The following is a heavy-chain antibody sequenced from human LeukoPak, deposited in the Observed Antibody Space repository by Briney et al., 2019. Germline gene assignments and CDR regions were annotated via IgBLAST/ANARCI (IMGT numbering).Heavy chain of an antibody. CDR1: GYTLTELS. V-gene: IGHV1-24*01. D-gene: IGHD3-22*01. CDR2: FDPEDGET. CDR3: ATAPWNYCDSSGYCDY. J-gene: IGHJ4*02. Sequence: ASVKVSCKVSGYTLTELSMHWVRQAPGKGLEWMGGFDPEDGETIYAQKFQGRVTMTEDTSTDTAYMELSSLRSEDTAVYYCATAPWNYCDSSGYCDYWGQGTLVTVSS.